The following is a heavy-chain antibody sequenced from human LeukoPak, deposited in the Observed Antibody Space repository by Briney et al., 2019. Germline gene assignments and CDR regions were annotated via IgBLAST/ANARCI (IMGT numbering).Heavy chain of an antibody. Sequence: SETLSLTCAVYGGSFSGYYWSWIRQPPGKGLEWIGEINHSGSTNYNPSLKSRVTISVDTSKNQFSLKLSSVTAADTAVYYRARGPGRIVGAKGSYYFDYWGQGTLVTVSS. V-gene: IGHV4-34*01. CDR3: ARGPGRIVGAKGSYYFDY. CDR1: GGSFSGYY. J-gene: IGHJ4*02. CDR2: INHSGST. D-gene: IGHD1-26*01.